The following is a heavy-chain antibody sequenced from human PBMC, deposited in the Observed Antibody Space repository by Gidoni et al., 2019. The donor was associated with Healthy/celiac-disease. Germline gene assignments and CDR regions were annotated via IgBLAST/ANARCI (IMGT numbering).Heavy chain of an antibody. J-gene: IGHJ4*02. V-gene: IGHV4-31*03. Sequence: QVQLQESGPGLVKPSQTLSLTCTVSGGSISSGGYYWSWIRQHPGKGLEWIGYIYYSGSTYYNPSLKSRVTISVDTSKNQFSLKLSSVTAADTAVYYCARKSSGDILTGYRFDYWGQGTLVTVSS. CDR1: GGSISSGGYY. D-gene: IGHD3-9*01. CDR2: IYYSGST. CDR3: ARKSSGDILTGYRFDY.